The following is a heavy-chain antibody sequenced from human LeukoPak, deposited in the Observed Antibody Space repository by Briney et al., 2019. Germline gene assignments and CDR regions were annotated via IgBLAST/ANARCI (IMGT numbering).Heavy chain of an antibody. J-gene: IGHJ4*02. CDR1: GGSISSYH. V-gene: IGHV4-59*01. Sequence: TSETLSLTCTVSGGSISSYHWIWIRQPPGKGLEWIGYISYTGSADYNPSLKSRVTISVDTSKNQFSLKLTSLTAADTAVYYCARDKRPGDYWGQGTLVTVSS. CDR2: ISYTGSA. CDR3: ARDKRPGDY. D-gene: IGHD7-27*01.